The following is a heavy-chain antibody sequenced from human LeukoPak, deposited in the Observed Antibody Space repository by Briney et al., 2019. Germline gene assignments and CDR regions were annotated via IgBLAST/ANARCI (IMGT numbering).Heavy chain of an antibody. CDR3: ARVSMVRGVLLDV. V-gene: IGHV4-59*01. CDR1: GGSISSYY. J-gene: IGHJ6*02. Sequence: PSETLSLTCTVSGGSISSYYWSWIRQSPGKGLEWIGYIYYSGSTNYNPSLKSRVTISVDTSKNQFSLKLSSVTAADTAVYYCARVSMVRGVLLDVWGQGTTVTVSS. CDR2: IYYSGST. D-gene: IGHD3-10*01.